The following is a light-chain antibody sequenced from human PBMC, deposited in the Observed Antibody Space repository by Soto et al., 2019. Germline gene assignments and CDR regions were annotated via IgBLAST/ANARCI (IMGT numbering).Light chain of an antibody. V-gene: IGLV4-69*01. Sequence: QSVLPQSPSASASLGASVNLTCTLSSGHSSYAIAWHQQQPEKGPRYLMKLKSDGSHSKGDGIPDRFSGSSSGAERYRTISSLQSEDEADYDCQTGGTGIRVFGGGTKLTVL. CDR2: LKSDGSH. J-gene: IGLJ3*02. CDR1: SGHSSYA. CDR3: QTGGTGIRV.